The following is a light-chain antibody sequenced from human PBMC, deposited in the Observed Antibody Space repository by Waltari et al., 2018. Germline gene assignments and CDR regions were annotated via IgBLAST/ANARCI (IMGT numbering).Light chain of an antibody. J-gene: IGKJ4*01. CDR2: GAA. V-gene: IGKV3-20*01. CDR1: QTVRTTS. Sequence: EIVLTQSPGTLPLSPGERATLSGRSSQTVRTTSLAWYQQKPGQAPTPLIYGAASRATGIPDRFSGSGSGTDFSLTISSLEPEDFAVYYCQQYDISPLTFGGGTKVDIK. CDR3: QQYDISPLT.